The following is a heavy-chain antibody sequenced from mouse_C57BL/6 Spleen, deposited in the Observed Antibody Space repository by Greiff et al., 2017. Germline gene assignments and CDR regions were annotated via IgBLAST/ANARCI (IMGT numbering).Heavy chain of an antibody. CDR2: IDPSDSYT. J-gene: IGHJ4*01. D-gene: IGHD2-1*01. CDR1: GYTFTSYW. V-gene: IGHV1-59*01. Sequence: VQLQQPGAELVRPGTSVKLSCKASGYTFTSYWMHWVKQRPGQGLEWIGVIDPSDSYTNYNQKFKGKSTLTVDTSSSTAYMQLSSLTSEDSAVYYCARCYGNYNYAMDYWGQGTSVTVSS. CDR3: ARCYGNYNYAMDY.